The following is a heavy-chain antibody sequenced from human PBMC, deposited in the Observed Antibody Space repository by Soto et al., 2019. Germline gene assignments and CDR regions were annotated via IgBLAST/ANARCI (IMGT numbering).Heavy chain of an antibody. CDR1: GYTFTSYD. J-gene: IGHJ5*02. D-gene: IGHD2-2*01. Sequence: ASVKVSCKASGYTFTSYDINWVRQATGQGLEWMGWMNPNSGNTGYAQRFQGRVTMTRNTSISTAYMELSSLRSEDTAVYYCARVGTTRMWENWFDPWGQGTLVTVS. V-gene: IGHV1-8*01. CDR3: ARVGTTRMWENWFDP. CDR2: MNPNSGNT.